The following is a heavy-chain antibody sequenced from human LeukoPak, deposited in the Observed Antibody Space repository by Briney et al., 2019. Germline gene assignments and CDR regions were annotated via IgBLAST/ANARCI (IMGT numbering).Heavy chain of an antibody. J-gene: IGHJ5*02. CDR3: VRVSGFCTNGVCPSFDP. D-gene: IGHD2-8*01. CDR1: GSTFTNYA. Sequence: GGSLRLSCAASGSTFTNYAMNWVRQAPGKGLEGVATVPYDGTDTSYADSVKGRFAIFRDNSKNTLYLQMNSLRTEDTAVYYCVRVSGFCTNGVCPSFDPWGQGTLVTVSS. V-gene: IGHV3-30*09. CDR2: VPYDGTDT.